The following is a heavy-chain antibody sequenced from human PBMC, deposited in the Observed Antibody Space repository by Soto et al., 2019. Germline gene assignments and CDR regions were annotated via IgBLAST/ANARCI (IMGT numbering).Heavy chain of an antibody. J-gene: IGHJ4*02. CDR2: IIPILGIA. CDR1: GGTFSSYT. D-gene: IGHD3-22*01. Sequence: SVKVSCKASGGTFSSYTISWLRQAPGQGLEWMGRIIPILGIANYAQKFQGRVTITADKSTSTAYMELSSLRSEDTAVYYCARGGSGYYFNFDYWGQGTLVTVSS. V-gene: IGHV1-69*02. CDR3: ARGGSGYYFNFDY.